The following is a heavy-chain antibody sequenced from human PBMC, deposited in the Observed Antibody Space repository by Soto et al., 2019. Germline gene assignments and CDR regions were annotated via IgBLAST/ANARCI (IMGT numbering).Heavy chain of an antibody. CDR1: CGSISSSNW. CDR3: ARGGTTVTTPDAFDI. J-gene: IGHJ3*02. Sequence: SETLSLTCAVSCGSISSSNWWSWVRQPPGKGLEWIGEIYHSGSTNYNPSLKSRVTISVDKSKNQFSLKLSSVTAADTAVYYCARGGTTVTTPDAFDIWGQGTMVTVSS. V-gene: IGHV4-4*02. CDR2: IYHSGST. D-gene: IGHD4-17*01.